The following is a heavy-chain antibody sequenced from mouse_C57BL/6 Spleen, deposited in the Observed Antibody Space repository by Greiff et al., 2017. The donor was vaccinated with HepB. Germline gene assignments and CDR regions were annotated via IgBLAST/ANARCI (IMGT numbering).Heavy chain of an antibody. D-gene: IGHD1-1*01. V-gene: IGHV1-26*01. CDR3: ARSMAATVVAGRYFDY. J-gene: IGHJ2*01. CDR2: INPNNGGT. Sequence: EVQVQQSGPELVKPGASVKISCKASGYTFTDYYMNWVKQSHGKSLEWIGDINPNNGGTSYNQKFKGKATLTVDKSSSTAYMELRSLTSEDSAVYYCARSMAATVVAGRYFDYWGQGTTLTVSS. CDR1: GYTFTDYY.